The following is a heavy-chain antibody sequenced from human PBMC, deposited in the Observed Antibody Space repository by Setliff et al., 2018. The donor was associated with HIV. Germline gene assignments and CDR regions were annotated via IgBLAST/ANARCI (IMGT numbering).Heavy chain of an antibody. V-gene: IGHV1-69*13. J-gene: IGHJ5*02. D-gene: IGHD3-9*01. CDR1: GGTFSNYS. CDR3: ARAPPVLRYFDWSYGDWFDP. CDR2: ILPLLGST. Sequence: VASVKVSCKASGGTFSNYSISWVRQVPGQGLEWIGGILPLLGSTNYAQKFQDRVTITADESTSTVYMELGSLRSEDTAVYYCARAPPVLRYFDWSYGDWFDPWGQGTLVTVSS.